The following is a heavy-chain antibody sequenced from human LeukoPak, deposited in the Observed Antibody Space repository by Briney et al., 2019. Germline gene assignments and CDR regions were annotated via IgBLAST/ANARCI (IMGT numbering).Heavy chain of an antibody. CDR2: IYHSGST. Sequence: TSETLSLTCTVSGYSISSGYYWGWIRQPPGKGLEWIGSIYHSGSTYYNPSLKSRVTISVDTSENQFSLKLSSVTAADTAVYYCARESYSSSWYDYWGQGTLVTVSS. CDR3: ARESYSSSWYDY. D-gene: IGHD6-13*01. J-gene: IGHJ4*02. V-gene: IGHV4-38-2*02. CDR1: GYSISSGYY.